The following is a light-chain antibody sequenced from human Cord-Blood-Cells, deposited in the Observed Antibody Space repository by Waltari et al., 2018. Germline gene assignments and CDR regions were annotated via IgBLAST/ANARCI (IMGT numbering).Light chain of an antibody. V-gene: IGKV4-1*01. CDR3: QQYYSTPIT. J-gene: IGKJ5*01. CDR2: WAS. Sequence: DIVMTQSPDSLAVSLCERAAIKCKSSQSVLYSSNNKNYLAWYQQKPGQPPKLLIYWASTRESGVPDRFSGSGSGTDFTLTISSLQAEDVAVYYCQQYYSTPITFGQGTRLEIK. CDR1: QSVLYSSNNKNY.